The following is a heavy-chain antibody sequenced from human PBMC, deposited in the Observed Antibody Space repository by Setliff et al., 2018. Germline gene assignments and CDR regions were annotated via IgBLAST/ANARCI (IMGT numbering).Heavy chain of an antibody. CDR1: GGSFSGHH. D-gene: IGHD2-15*01. V-gene: IGHV4-34*01. CDR2: INHSGSA. Sequence: PSETLSLTCAVYGGSFSGHHWCWIRQPPWKGLEWIGEINHSGSANYNPSLKSRVTISLDTSKNQFSLKLSSVTAADTAVYYCAVLVVVVEDPPRQVILDYGFDIWGQGTMVTVSS. J-gene: IGHJ3*02. CDR3: AVLVVVVEDPPRQVILDYGFDI.